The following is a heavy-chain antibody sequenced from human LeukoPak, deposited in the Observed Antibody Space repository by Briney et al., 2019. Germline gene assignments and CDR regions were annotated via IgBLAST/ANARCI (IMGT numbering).Heavy chain of an antibody. CDR3: AKDIGPAYSSSWYDY. J-gene: IGHJ4*02. CDR1: GFTFDDYT. V-gene: IGHV3-43*01. CDR2: ISWDGGST. Sequence: TGGSLKLSCAASGFTFDDYTMHWVRQAPEKGLEWVSLISWDGGSTYYADSVKGRFTISRDNSKNSLYLQMNSLRTEDTALYYCAKDIGPAYSSSWYDYWGQGTLVTVSS. D-gene: IGHD6-13*01.